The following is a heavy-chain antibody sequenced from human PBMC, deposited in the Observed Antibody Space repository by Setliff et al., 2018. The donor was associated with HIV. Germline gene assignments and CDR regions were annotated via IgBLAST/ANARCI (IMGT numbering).Heavy chain of an antibody. J-gene: IGHJ3*02. CDR2: IYYSGST. CDR3: ARVHSGSYYVRRDDAFDI. V-gene: IGHV4-59*01. CDR1: GGSISSYY. Sequence: PSETLSLTCTVSGGSISSYYWSWIRQPPGKGLEWIGYIYYSGSTNYNPSLKSRVTIPVDTSKNQFSPKLSSVTAADTAVYYCARVHSGSYYVRRDDAFDIWGQGTTVTVSS. D-gene: IGHD1-26*01.